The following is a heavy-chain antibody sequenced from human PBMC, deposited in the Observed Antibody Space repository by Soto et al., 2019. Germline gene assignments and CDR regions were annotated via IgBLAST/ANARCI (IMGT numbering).Heavy chain of an antibody. CDR3: ARDLGYYDSSGRRSAFDI. CDR1: GFTFSSYS. D-gene: IGHD3-22*01. Sequence: GGSLRLSCAASGFTFSSYSMNWVRQAPGKGLEWVSSISGSGSYIYYADSVKGRFTISRDNAKNSLYLQMNSLRAEDTAVYYCARDLGYYDSSGRRSAFDIWGQGTMVTVSS. CDR2: ISGSGSYI. J-gene: IGHJ3*02. V-gene: IGHV3-21*01.